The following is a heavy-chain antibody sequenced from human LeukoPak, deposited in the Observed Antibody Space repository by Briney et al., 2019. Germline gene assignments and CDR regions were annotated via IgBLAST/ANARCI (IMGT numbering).Heavy chain of an antibody. J-gene: IGHJ4*02. CDR2: IKQDGREK. V-gene: IGHV3-7*01. D-gene: IGHD6-6*01. CDR3: ARDLDPSSSPFPYYFDY. CDR1: GFTFSSYW. Sequence: GGSLRLSCAASGFTFSSYWMSWVRQAPGKGLEWVANIKQDGREKYYVDSVKGRFTISRDNAKNSLYLQMNSLRAVDTAVYYCARDLDPSSSPFPYYFDYWGQGTLVTVSS.